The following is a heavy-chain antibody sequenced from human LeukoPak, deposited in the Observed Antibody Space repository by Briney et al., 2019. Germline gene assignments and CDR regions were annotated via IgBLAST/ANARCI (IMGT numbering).Heavy chain of an antibody. D-gene: IGHD2/OR15-2a*01. CDR2: INPNSGGT. J-gene: IGHJ4*02. CDR1: GYTFTDYY. CDR3: ARALVITQLPWFDY. Sequence: ASVKVSCKASGYTFTDYYMHWVRQAPAQGREWLGWINPNSGGTNYAQKFQGSVTMTSDTSISTAYMELSRVRSDDTAVYYCARALVITQLPWFDYWGQGTLVTVPS. V-gene: IGHV1-2*02.